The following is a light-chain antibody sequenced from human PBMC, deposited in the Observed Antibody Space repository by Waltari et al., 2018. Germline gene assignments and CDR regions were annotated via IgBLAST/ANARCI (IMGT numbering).Light chain of an antibody. CDR1: QSISSY. CDR2: AAS. Sequence: DIQMTQSPSSLSASVGDRVPITCRASQSISSYLNSYLNWYQQKPGKAPKLLIYAASSLQSGVPSRFSGSGSGTDFTLTISSLQPEDFGTYYCQQSYNTPRTFGQGTKLEIK. CDR3: QQSYNTPRT. V-gene: IGKV1-39*01. J-gene: IGKJ2*01.